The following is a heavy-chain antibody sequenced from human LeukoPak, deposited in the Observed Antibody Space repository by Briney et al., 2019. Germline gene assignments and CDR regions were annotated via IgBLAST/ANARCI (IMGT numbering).Heavy chain of an antibody. CDR2: INPNSGGT. CDR3: ERGGTRAFDL. V-gene: IGHV1-2*02. CDR1: GYTFTGYY. Sequence: ASVKVSCKASGYTFTGYYMHWVRQAPGQGLEWMGWINPNSGGTKYAQKFQGRVTMTRDTSISRAYMELSRLTSDDAAVYYCERGGTRAFDLWGQGTMVIVSS. J-gene: IGHJ3*01. D-gene: IGHD1-26*01.